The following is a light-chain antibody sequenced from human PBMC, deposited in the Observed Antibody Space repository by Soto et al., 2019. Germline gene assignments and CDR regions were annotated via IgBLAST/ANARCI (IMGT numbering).Light chain of an antibody. CDR3: QQRSDWPST. CDR1: QSVGSY. Sequence: EIVLTQSPATLSLSPGDRATLSFRASQSVGSYLGWYQQRPGQAPRLLIYDASNRATGIPARFSGSGSGTDFTLTISSLEPEDFAVYDCQQRSDWPSTCGGGTKVEIK. CDR2: DAS. V-gene: IGKV3-11*01. J-gene: IGKJ4*01.